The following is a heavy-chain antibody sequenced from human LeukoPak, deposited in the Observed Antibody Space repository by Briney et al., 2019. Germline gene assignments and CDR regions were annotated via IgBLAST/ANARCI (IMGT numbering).Heavy chain of an antibody. V-gene: IGHV1-69*13. J-gene: IGHJ4*02. CDR3: ARTDCSGGSCYSRRAFDY. Sequence: SVKVSCKASGGTFSSYAISWVRQAPGQGLEWMGGIIPIFRTANYAQKFQGRVTITADESTSTAYMDPSSLRSEDTAVYYCARTDCSGGSCYSRRAFDYWGQGTLVTVSS. CDR1: GGTFSSYA. D-gene: IGHD2-15*01. CDR2: IIPIFRTA.